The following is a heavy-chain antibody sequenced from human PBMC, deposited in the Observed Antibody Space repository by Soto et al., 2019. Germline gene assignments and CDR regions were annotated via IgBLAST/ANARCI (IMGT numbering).Heavy chain of an antibody. CDR1: GFDFSDFH. J-gene: IGHJ4*02. CDR3: AANWNCGLNF. V-gene: IGHV3-11*03. CDR2: ISSSLGHT. D-gene: IGHD1-1*01. Sequence: PGGSLRLSCVASGFDFSDFHISWVRQAPGKGLEWISYISSSLGHTDYAESVKGRFTISRDNAKSSVFLEMSDLRSDDTAVYYCAANWNCGLNFWGQGTLVTVSS.